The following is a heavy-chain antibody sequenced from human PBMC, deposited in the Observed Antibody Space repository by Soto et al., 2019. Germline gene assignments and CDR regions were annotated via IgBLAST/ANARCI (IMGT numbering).Heavy chain of an antibody. Sequence: SETLSLTCTVSGGSISSSSYYWGWIRQPPGKGLEWIGSIYYSGSTYYNPSLKSRVTISVDTSKNQFSLKLSSVTAADTAVYYCARHRYIAVATVDYWGQGTLVTVSS. CDR2: IYYSGST. J-gene: IGHJ4*02. V-gene: IGHV4-39*01. CDR3: ARHRYIAVATVDY. D-gene: IGHD6-19*01. CDR1: GGSISSSSYY.